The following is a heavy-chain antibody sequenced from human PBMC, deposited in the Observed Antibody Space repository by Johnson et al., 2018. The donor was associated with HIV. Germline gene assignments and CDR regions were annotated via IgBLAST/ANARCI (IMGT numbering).Heavy chain of an antibody. CDR2: ISGSGGST. D-gene: IGHD4-11*01. Sequence: VQLVESGGGLVQPGGSLRLSCAASGFTFSSYAMSWVRQAPGKGLEWVSAISGSGGSTYYADSVKGLFTISRDNSKNTLYLQMNSLRAEDTAVYYCAKILSSRYTVTTLADDAFDIWGQGTMVTVSS. CDR3: AKILSSRYTVTTLADDAFDI. CDR1: GFTFSSYA. V-gene: IGHV3-23*04. J-gene: IGHJ3*02.